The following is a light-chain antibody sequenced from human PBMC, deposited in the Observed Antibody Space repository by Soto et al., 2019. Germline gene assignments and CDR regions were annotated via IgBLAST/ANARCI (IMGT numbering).Light chain of an antibody. V-gene: IGLV2-14*01. CDR3: SSYTRSSTSYV. CDR2: EVS. CDR1: SSDVGAYDS. J-gene: IGLJ1*01. Sequence: QSALTQPPSASGSPGQSVTISCTGTSSDVGAYDSVSWYQQHPGKAPKLMIYEVSNRPSRVSNRFSGSKSGNTASLTISGLQAEDEADYYCSSYTRSSTSYVFGTGTKVTVL.